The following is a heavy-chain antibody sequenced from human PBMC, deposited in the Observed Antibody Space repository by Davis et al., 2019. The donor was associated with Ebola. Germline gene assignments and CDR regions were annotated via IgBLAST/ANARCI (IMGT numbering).Heavy chain of an antibody. J-gene: IGHJ4*02. V-gene: IGHV3-30*04. D-gene: IGHD4-11*01. CDR3: ARATGQDY. CDR2: ISYDGSNK. Sequence: PGGSLRLSCAASGFTFSSYAMHWVRQAPGKGLEWVAVISYDGSNKYYADSVKGRFTISRDNSKNTLYLQMNSLRAEDTAVYYCARATGQDYWGQGTLVTVSS. CDR1: GFTFSSYA.